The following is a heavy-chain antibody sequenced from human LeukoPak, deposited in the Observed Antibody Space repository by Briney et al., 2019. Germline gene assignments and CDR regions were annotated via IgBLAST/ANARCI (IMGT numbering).Heavy chain of an antibody. Sequence: ASVKVSCKTSGYTFTDYDITWVRQAPGQGLEWMGKVSPYNGNTYYSQRFQGRVTITKDTSTGTAYMDLRNLRTDDTAMYYCARNGRVRRVVKDLFEYWGQGTLVAVSS. CDR3: ARNGRVRRVVKDLFEY. J-gene: IGHJ4*02. CDR2: VSPYNGNT. CDR1: GYTFTDYD. V-gene: IGHV1-18*01. D-gene: IGHD3-10*01.